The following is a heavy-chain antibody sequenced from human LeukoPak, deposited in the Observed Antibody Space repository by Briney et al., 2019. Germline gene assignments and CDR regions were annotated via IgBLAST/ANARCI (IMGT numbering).Heavy chain of an antibody. CDR1: GFTFSDYY. CDR2: ISSSSSYT. CDR3: ASGGRYCSSTSCFDY. Sequence: GGSLRLSCAASGFTFSDYYMSWIRQAPGKGLEWVSYISSSSSYTNYADSVKGRFTISRDNAKNSLYLQTNSLRAEDTAVYYCASGGRYCSSTSCFDYWGQGTLVTVSS. D-gene: IGHD2-2*01. V-gene: IGHV3-11*06. J-gene: IGHJ4*02.